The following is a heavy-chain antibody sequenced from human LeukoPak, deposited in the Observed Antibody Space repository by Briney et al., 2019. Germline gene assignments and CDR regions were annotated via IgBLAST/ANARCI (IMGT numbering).Heavy chain of an antibody. Sequence: PGRSLRLSCAASGFTLSSYAIHWVRQAPAKGLEWVAVISYDGSNKYYADSVKGRFTISRDNSKNTLYLQMNSLRAEDTAVYYCAKGDTTWELPHDYWGQGTLVTVSS. J-gene: IGHJ4*02. CDR3: AKGDTTWELPHDY. D-gene: IGHD1-26*01. CDR1: GFTLSSYA. V-gene: IGHV3-30*04. CDR2: ISYDGSNK.